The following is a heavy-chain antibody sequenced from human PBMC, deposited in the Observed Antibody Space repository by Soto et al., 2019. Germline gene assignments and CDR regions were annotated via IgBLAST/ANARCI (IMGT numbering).Heavy chain of an antibody. J-gene: IGHJ4*02. D-gene: IGHD6-19*01. CDR1: GFTFSSYG. V-gene: IGHV3-33*01. Sequence: QVQLVESGGGVVQPGRSLRLSCAASGFTFSSYGMHWVRQAPGTGLEWVAVIWYDGSNKYYADSVKGRFTISRDNSKNTLYLQMNSLRAEDTAVYYCARAGAVAGTGARYWGQGTLVTVSS. CDR3: ARAGAVAGTGARY. CDR2: IWYDGSNK.